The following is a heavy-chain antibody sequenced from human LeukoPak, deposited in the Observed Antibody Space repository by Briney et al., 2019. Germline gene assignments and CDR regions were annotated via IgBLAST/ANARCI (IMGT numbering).Heavy chain of an antibody. CDR3: AKSPYIASHIDFDY. J-gene: IGHJ4*02. V-gene: IGHV3-23*01. CDR1: GFTFSSYW. CDR2: VSGSGDST. Sequence: SGGSLRLSCAASGFTFSSYWMSWVRQAPGKGLEWVSTVSGSGDSTWYADSVKGRFTISRDNSKSTLYLQMNSLRAEDTAVYYCAKSPYIASHIDFDYWGQGTLVTVSS. D-gene: IGHD3-16*01.